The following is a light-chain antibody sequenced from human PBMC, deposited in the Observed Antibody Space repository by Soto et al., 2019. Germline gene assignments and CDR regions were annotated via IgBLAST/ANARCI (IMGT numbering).Light chain of an antibody. CDR3: MQGTHWPPYT. CDR1: QSLVHSDGNTY. V-gene: IGKV2-30*02. CDR2: KVS. Sequence: DVVMTQSPLSLPVTLGQPASISCRSSQSLVHSDGNTYLNWFQQRPGQPPRRLIYKVSNRDSGVPDRLSGSGSATDFTLKISRVEAEDVGVYYCMQGTHWPPYTFGQGTKVDIK. J-gene: IGKJ2*01.